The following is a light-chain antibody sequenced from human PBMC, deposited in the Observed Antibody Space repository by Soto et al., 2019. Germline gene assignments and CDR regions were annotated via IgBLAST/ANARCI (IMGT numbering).Light chain of an antibody. J-gene: IGKJ1*01. CDR2: TAS. CDR3: QQTYSTPPGA. CDR1: QSIRNY. V-gene: IGKV1-39*01. Sequence: DIQMTQSPSSLSASVGDRVTITCRASQSIRNYLNWYQQKPGKAPKVLIYTASSLQSGAPSRFSASGSGTDFTLSIGSPQPEDFATYYCQQTYSTPPGAFGQGTKVDIK.